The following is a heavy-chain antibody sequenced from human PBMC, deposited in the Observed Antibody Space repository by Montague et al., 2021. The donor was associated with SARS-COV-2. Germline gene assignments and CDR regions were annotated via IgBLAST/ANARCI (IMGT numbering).Heavy chain of an antibody. CDR1: GGSISTYY. CDR2: IYYSGNP. J-gene: IGHJ3*02. D-gene: IGHD2-15*01. V-gene: IGHV4-59*01. Sequence: SETLSLTCTVSGGSISTYYWSWIRQSPGKGPEWIGYIYYSGNPNXNPSLTSRLSMSVDTSKNQFSLELSSVTAADTAVFFCARGKGRSPDAFDIWGQGITVTVSS. CDR3: ARGKGRSPDAFDI.